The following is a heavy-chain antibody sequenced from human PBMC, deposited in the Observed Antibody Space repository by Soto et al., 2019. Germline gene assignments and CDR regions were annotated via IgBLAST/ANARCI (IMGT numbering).Heavy chain of an antibody. D-gene: IGHD1-26*01. Sequence: QILLVQSGAEVRKPGASVKVSCKASGYTFTMYGISWVRQAPGQGLEWMGWISGYNGKTKYAEKVQGRVTMTTDTSTSTAYMELRSLGFDDTAVYYCARSPGAVGTSWLVPWGQGSLVTVSS. CDR3: ARSPGAVGTSWLVP. V-gene: IGHV1-18*01. J-gene: IGHJ5*02. CDR1: GYTFTMYG. CDR2: ISGYNGKT.